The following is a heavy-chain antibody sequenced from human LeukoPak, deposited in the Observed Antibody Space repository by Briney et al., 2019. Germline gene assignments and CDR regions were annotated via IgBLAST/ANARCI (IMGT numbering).Heavy chain of an antibody. V-gene: IGHV1-2*02. CDR1: GYTFTGYY. D-gene: IGHD3-22*01. Sequence: ASVKVSCKASGYTFTGYYMHWVRQAPGQGLEWMGWINPNSGGTNYAQKFQGRVTMTRDTSISTAYMELSRLRSDDTAVYYCAKSCYYDFLDAFDIWGQGTMVTVSS. CDR3: AKSCYYDFLDAFDI. J-gene: IGHJ3*02. CDR2: INPNSGGT.